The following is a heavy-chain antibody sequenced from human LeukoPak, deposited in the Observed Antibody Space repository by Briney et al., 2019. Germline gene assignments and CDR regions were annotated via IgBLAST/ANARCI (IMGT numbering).Heavy chain of an antibody. J-gene: IGHJ4*02. V-gene: IGHV1-2*02. CDR3: ARGDGSGRYCIEY. D-gene: IGHD3-10*01. CDR1: GYTFTDYF. CDR2: INPNSGGT. Sequence: GASVNVSCKASGYTFTDYFMHWVRQAPGQGLEWMGWINPNSGGTNYAQRFQGRVTMTRDTSISTVYMELSRLTSDDTAVYYCARGDGSGRYCIEYWGQGTLVAVAS.